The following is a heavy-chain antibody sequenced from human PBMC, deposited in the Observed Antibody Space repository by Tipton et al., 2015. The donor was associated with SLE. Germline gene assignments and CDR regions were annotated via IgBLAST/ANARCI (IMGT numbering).Heavy chain of an antibody. Sequence: TLSLTCAVNGGSLSGYYWVWIRQPPEKGLEWIGEINHSGSTNYNPSLKSRVTISVDTSKNQFSLKLSSVTAADTAVYYCAREGDSSANFYYYGVNVWGQGTTVTVSS. V-gene: IGHV4-34*01. D-gene: IGHD2-21*01. CDR1: GGSLSGYY. CDR2: INHSGST. CDR3: AREGDSSANFYYYGVNV. J-gene: IGHJ6*02.